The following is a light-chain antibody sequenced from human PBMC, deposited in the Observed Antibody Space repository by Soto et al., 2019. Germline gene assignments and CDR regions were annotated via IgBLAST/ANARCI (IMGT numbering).Light chain of an antibody. Sequence: EIVMTQSPANLSVSPGERATLSCRASQSVSSNLAWYQQKPGQGPRLLIYGASTRATSIPARFSGSGSGRELTLTINSLQSEDFAVYYGEQYNKWPPYTLGRGTKLEIK. J-gene: IGKJ2*01. CDR2: GAS. CDR3: EQYNKWPPYT. CDR1: QSVSSN. V-gene: IGKV3-15*01.